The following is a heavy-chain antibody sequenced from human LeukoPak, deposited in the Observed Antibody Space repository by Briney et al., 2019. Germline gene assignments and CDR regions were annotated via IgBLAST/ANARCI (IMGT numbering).Heavy chain of an antibody. CDR2: IKQAGSEK. V-gene: IGHV3-7*01. D-gene: IGHD3-10*01. CDR3: ARARGFFDY. J-gene: IGHJ4*02. Sequence: GGSLRLSCAASGFTFSSYWMSWVRQAPGKGLEWVANIKQAGSEKYYADSVKGRFTISRDNAENSLYLQMNSLRAEDTAVYYCARARGFFDYWGQGTLVTVTS. CDR1: GFTFSSYW.